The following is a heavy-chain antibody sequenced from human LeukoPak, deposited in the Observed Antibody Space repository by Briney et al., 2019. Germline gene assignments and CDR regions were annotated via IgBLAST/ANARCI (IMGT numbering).Heavy chain of an antibody. Sequence: PSGTLSLTCAVSGGSLSSSNWWSWVRQPPGKGLEWIGEIYHSGSTYYNPSLKSRVTISVDTSKNQFSLKLSSVTAADTAVYYCATPGRIAVAGQFDYWGQGTLVAVSS. V-gene: IGHV4-4*02. J-gene: IGHJ4*02. D-gene: IGHD6-19*01. CDR2: IYHSGST. CDR1: GGSLSSSNW. CDR3: ATPGRIAVAGQFDY.